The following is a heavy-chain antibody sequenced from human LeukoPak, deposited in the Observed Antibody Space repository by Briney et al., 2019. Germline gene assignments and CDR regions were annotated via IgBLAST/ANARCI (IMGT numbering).Heavy chain of an antibody. CDR3: ARHTVGTTGNWIFDY. V-gene: IGHV5-51*01. J-gene: IGHJ4*02. CDR1: GYSFTTSW. Sequence: GESLKISFKGFGYSFTTSWIGWVRPMPGKGLEWMGVIYPGDSDTRYSPSFQGQVTISADKSITTAYLQWSSLKASDTAMYFCARHTVGTTGNWIFDYWGQGTLVTVSS. D-gene: IGHD1-26*01. CDR2: IYPGDSDT.